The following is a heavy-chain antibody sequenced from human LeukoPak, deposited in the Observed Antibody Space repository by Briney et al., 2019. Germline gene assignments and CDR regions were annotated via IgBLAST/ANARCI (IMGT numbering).Heavy chain of an antibody. V-gene: IGHV1-46*01. CDR2: INPSGGST. Sequence: ASVKVSCKASGYTFTSYYMHWVRQAPGQGLEWMGIINPSGGSTSYAQKFQGRVTMTRDTSTSTVYMELSSLRSEDTAVYYCARGGFSYGSGSYGDAFDIWGQGTMVTVSS. D-gene: IGHD3-10*01. CDR3: ARGGFSYGSGSYGDAFDI. CDR1: GYTFTSYY. J-gene: IGHJ3*02.